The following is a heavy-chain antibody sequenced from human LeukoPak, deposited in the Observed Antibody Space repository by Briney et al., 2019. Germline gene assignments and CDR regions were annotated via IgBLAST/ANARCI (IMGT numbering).Heavy chain of an antibody. CDR1: GGSFSGYY. Sequence: SETLSLTCAVYGGSFSGYYWSWIRQPPGKGLEWIGEINHSGSTSYNPSLKSRVTISVDTSKNQFSLKLSSVTAADTAVYYCARATAAAGTCDYWGQGTLVTVSS. D-gene: IGHD6-13*01. CDR2: INHSGST. V-gene: IGHV4-34*01. J-gene: IGHJ4*02. CDR3: ARATAAAGTCDY.